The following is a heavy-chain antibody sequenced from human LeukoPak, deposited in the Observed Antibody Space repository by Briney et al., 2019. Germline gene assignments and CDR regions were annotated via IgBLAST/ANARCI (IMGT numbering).Heavy chain of an antibody. CDR3: ARELRSGGVSN. V-gene: IGHV4-59*01. Sequence: SETLSLTCAVYGGSFSGYYWSWIRQPPGKGLEWIGYIFHSGGTNYNPSLKSRLTISVDTTKNQFSLKLSSVTAADTAVYYCARELRSGGVSNWGQGTLVTVSS. CDR1: GGSFSGYY. D-gene: IGHD3-16*01. J-gene: IGHJ4*02. CDR2: IFHSGGT.